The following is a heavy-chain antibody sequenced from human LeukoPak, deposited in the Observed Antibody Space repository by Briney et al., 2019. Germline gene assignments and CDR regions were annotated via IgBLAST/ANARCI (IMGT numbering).Heavy chain of an antibody. CDR3: ARGFYGSGPIGTY. J-gene: IGHJ4*02. Sequence: TYHSGRTNYNPSLQSRLTISVDKAKNQVSLKRSSVPAADTAVYYCARGFYGSGPIGTYWGQGTLVTVSS. V-gene: IGHV4-4*02. D-gene: IGHD3-10*01. CDR2: TYHSGRT.